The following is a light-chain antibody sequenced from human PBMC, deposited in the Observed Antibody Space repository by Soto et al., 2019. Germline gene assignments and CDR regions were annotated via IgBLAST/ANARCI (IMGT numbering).Light chain of an antibody. CDR3: QQYGSSPRT. V-gene: IGKV3-20*01. Sequence: LTQSPGTLSLSPGERVTLSCRASQSVSINFLAWYQQKPGQAPRLLIYGASNRATGIPDRFSGSGSGTDFTLTISRLEPEDFAVYYCQQYGSSPRTFGQGTKV. CDR2: GAS. J-gene: IGKJ1*01. CDR1: QSVSINF.